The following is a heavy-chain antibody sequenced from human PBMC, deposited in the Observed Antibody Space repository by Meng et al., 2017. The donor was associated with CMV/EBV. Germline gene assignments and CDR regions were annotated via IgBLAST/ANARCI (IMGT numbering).Heavy chain of an antibody. CDR2: ISAYNGNT. V-gene: IGHV1-18*01. Sequence: ASVKVSCKASGYTFTSYGISWVRQAPGQGLEWMGWISAYNGNTNYAQKLQGRVTMTTDTSTSTAYMELRSLRSDDTAVYYCARGEPSWELLTGYYYYGMDVWGQGTRSPSP. D-gene: IGHD1-26*01. CDR3: ARGEPSWELLTGYYYYGMDV. CDR1: GYTFTSYG. J-gene: IGHJ6*02.